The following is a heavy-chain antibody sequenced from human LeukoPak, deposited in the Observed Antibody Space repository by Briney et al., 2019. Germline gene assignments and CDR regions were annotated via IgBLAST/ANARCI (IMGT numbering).Heavy chain of an antibody. CDR1: GFTLSNYW. Sequence: GGSLRLSCAASGFTLSNYWMHWVRQAPGKGLVWVSHINGDGSSTNYADSVKGRFTISRDNAKNTLYLQMNSLRAEDTAVYYCAKGRFGEPSGWFDPWGQGTLVTVSS. V-gene: IGHV3-74*01. CDR2: INGDGSST. D-gene: IGHD3-10*01. J-gene: IGHJ5*02. CDR3: AKGRFGEPSGWFDP.